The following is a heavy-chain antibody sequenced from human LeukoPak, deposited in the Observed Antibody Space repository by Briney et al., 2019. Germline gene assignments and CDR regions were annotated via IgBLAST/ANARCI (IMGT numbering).Heavy chain of an antibody. CDR1: GFTFSSSA. CDR2: ISYDGSNK. CDR3: ARDPKPYYDFWSGYSKFDY. V-gene: IGHV3-30*04. J-gene: IGHJ4*02. Sequence: GGSLRLSCAASGFTFSSSAMSWVRQAPGKGLEWVAVISYDGSNKYYADSVKGRFTISRDNSKNTLYPQMNSLRAEDTAVYYCARDPKPYYDFWSGYSKFDYWGQGTLVTVSS. D-gene: IGHD3-3*01.